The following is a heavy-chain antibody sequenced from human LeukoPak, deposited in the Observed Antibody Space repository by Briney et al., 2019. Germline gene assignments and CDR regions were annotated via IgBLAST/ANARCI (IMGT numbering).Heavy chain of an antibody. V-gene: IGHV4-59*12. Sequence: SETLSLTCTVSGGSISNYYWSWIRQSPGKGLEWIGYIYYSGSTNYNPSLKSRVTISVDTSKNQFSLKLSSVTAADTAVYYCAREGAYSSPSHAFDIWGQGTMVTVSS. CDR3: AREGAYSSPSHAFDI. CDR2: IYYSGST. J-gene: IGHJ3*02. D-gene: IGHD6-13*01. CDR1: GGSISNYY.